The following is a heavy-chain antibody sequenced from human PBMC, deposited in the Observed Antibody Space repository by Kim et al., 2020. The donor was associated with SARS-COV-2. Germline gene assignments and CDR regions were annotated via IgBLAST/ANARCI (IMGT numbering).Heavy chain of an antibody. CDR2: IYYSGST. D-gene: IGHD3-3*01. CDR3: ALKHDFWSGYNQLTSFIYYYYGMDV. V-gene: IGHV4-39*01. Sequence: SETLSLTCTVSGGSISSSSYYWGWIRQPPGKGLEWIGSIYYSGSTYYNPSLKSRVTISVDTSKNQFSLKLSSVTAADTAVYYCALKHDFWSGYNQLTSFIYYYYGMDVWGQGTTVTVSS. CDR1: GGSISSSSYY. J-gene: IGHJ6*02.